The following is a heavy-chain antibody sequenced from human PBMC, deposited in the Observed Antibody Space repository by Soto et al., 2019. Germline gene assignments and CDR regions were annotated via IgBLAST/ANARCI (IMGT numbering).Heavy chain of an antibody. CDR2: ISYDGSNK. V-gene: IGHV3-30-3*01. J-gene: IGHJ3*02. CDR1: GFTFSSYA. Sequence: QVQLVESGGGVVQPGRSLRLSCAASGFTFSSYAMHWVRQAPGKGLEWVAVISYDGSNKYYADSVKGRFTISRDNSKNTLYLQMNSLRAEDTAAYYCASSSERSSSWYSHAFDIWGQGTMVTVSS. D-gene: IGHD6-13*01. CDR3: ASSSERSSSWYSHAFDI.